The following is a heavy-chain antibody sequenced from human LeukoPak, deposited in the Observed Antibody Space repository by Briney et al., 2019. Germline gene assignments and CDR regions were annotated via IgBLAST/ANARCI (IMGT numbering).Heavy chain of an antibody. J-gene: IGHJ4*02. V-gene: IGHV4-31*03. D-gene: IGHD4-17*01. CDR1: GGSISSGGYY. CDR2: IHYSGST. Sequence: PSQTLSLTCTVSGGSISSGGYYWSWIRQHPGKGLEWIGYIHYSGSTYYNPSLKSRVTISVDTSKNQFSLKLSSVTAADTAVYYCAREGATVPHFDYWGQGTLVTVSS. CDR3: AREGATVPHFDY.